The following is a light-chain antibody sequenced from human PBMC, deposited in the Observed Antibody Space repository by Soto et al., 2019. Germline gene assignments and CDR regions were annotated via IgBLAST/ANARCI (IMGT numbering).Light chain of an antibody. CDR3: CSYAGTVACV. Sequence: QSPLTQPASVCRAPGQSITISCSGTGSDGGAYNLVSWYQQHPGKAPKLIICEVKTRPSGISNRFSGSKSGDTASLTISGLQSEFEGDDFYCSYAGTVACVFGAGAK. V-gene: IGLV2-23*02. CDR1: GSDGGAYNL. J-gene: IGLJ1*01. CDR2: EVK.